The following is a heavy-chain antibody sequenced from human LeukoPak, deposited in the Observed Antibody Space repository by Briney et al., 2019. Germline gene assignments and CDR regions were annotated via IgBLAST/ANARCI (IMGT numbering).Heavy chain of an antibody. J-gene: IGHJ4*02. V-gene: IGHV4-59*01. CDR3: ARFYSSSGTAELDY. D-gene: IGHD6-13*01. Sequence: SETLSLTCTVSGGSLSSYYWSWIRQPPGKGLEWIGYIYYSGSTNYNPSLKSRVTISVDTSKNQFSLKLSSVTAADTAVYYCARFYSSSGTAELDYWGQGTLVTVSS. CDR1: GGSLSSYY. CDR2: IYYSGST.